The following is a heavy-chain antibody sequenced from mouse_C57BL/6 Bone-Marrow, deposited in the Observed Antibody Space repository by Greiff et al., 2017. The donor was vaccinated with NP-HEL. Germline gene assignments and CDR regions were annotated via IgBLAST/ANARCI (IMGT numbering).Heavy chain of an antibody. Sequence: QVHVKQSGAELARPGASVKLSCKASGYTFTSYGISWVKQRTGQGLEWIGEIYPRSGNTYYNEKFKGKATLTADKSSSTAYMELHSLTSEDSAVYFCARWGTTVVDFDYWGQGTTLTVSS. D-gene: IGHD1-1*01. CDR1: GYTFTSYG. CDR3: ARWGTTVVDFDY. V-gene: IGHV1-81*01. CDR2: IYPRSGNT. J-gene: IGHJ2*01.